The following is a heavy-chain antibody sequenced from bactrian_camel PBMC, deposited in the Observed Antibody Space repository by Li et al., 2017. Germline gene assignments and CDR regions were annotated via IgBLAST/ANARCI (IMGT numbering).Heavy chain of an antibody. CDR3: VKEGAAIGDWWLSPEAS. Sequence: QLVESGGGLVQPGGSLRLSCAASGFTFSSYWMSWVRQAPGKGLEWVSAINSGGDTTNYADSVKGRFTISRDNAKNTVYLQMNSLKPEDTAVYYCVKEGAAIGDWWLSPEASWGQGTQVTVS. D-gene: IGHD7*01. J-gene: IGHJ4*01. V-gene: IGHV3S25*01. CDR2: INSGGDTT. CDR1: GFTFSSYW.